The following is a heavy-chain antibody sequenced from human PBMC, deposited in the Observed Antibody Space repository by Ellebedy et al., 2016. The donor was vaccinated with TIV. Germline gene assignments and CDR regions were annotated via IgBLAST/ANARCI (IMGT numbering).Heavy chain of an antibody. CDR2: VYYTGST. D-gene: IGHD1-26*01. CDR1: GGSVSSTSDY. V-gene: IGHV4-39*01. J-gene: IGHJ4*02. Sequence: MPSETLSLTCTVSGGSVSSTSDYWAWVRQPPGKGLEWIGSVYYTGSTYYNPSLKSRVTLSVDTSKNQFSLKLSSGTATDPAVYYCARHSAYSESGGGGIDYWGQGTLVTVST. CDR3: ARHSAYSESGGGGIDY.